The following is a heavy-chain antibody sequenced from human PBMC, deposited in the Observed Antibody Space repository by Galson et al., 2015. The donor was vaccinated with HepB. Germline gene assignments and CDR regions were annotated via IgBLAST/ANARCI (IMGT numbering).Heavy chain of an antibody. V-gene: IGHV4-39*07. Sequence: SETLSLTCTVSGGSISSSSYYWGWIRQPPGKGLEWIGSIYYSGSTYYNPSLKSRVTISVDTSKNQFSLKLSSVTAADTAVYYCARSRYSYGYRFWYFDLWGRGTLVTVSS. CDR3: ARSRYSYGYRFWYFDL. CDR2: IYYSGST. J-gene: IGHJ2*01. D-gene: IGHD5-18*01. CDR1: GGSISSSSYY.